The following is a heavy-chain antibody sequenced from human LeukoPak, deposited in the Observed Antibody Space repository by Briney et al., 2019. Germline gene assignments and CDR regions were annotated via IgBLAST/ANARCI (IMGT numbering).Heavy chain of an antibody. Sequence: SETLSLTCAVSGYSINSGSYWGWIRQPPGKGLEWIGSIYHSGSTYYNPSLESRVTISVDTSKNQFSLKVTSVTAADTAVYYCARVGGPFGSWGQGTLVTVSS. CDR1: GYSINSGSY. CDR2: IYHSGST. D-gene: IGHD1-26*01. J-gene: IGHJ4*02. V-gene: IGHV4-38-2*01. CDR3: ARVGGPFGS.